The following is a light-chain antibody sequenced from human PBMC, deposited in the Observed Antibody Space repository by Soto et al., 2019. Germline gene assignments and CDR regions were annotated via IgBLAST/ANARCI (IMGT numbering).Light chain of an antibody. CDR3: QQRSNWPPYT. CDR1: KSDSSY. Sequence: EIVLTQSPATLSLSPGERSTLSCRASKSDSSYLAWYQKKPGQAPRLLIYDASNRATGIPARFSGSGSGTDFTLTISSREPEDFAVYYCQQRSNWPPYTFGQGTKLEIK. CDR2: DAS. V-gene: IGKV3-11*01. J-gene: IGKJ2*01.